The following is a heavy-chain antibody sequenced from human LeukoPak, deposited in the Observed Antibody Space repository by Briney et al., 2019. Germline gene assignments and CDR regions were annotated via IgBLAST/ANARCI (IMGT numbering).Heavy chain of an antibody. Sequence: ASVKVSCTASGYTFTSYGICWVRQAPGQGLERMGCISAYNDNTNYAQKLQGRVTMTTDTSTSTAYIELRSLRSDCTAVYYCASGSYYLRFDYWGQGTLGTVSS. J-gene: IGHJ4*02. D-gene: IGHD1-26*01. CDR1: GYTFTSYG. CDR2: ISAYNDNT. V-gene: IGHV1-18*01. CDR3: ASGSYYLRFDY.